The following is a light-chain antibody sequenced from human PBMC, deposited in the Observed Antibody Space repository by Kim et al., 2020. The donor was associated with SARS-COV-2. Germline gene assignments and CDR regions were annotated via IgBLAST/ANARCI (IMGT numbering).Light chain of an antibody. CDR1: QGISNY. CDR3: QKYNSAPRT. V-gene: IGKV1-27*01. J-gene: IGKJ1*01. CDR2: AAS. Sequence: ASVGDRVSITGRASQGISNYLAWYQQKSGKVPKLLIYAASTLQSGVPSRFSGSGSGTDFTLTISSLQPEDVATYYCQKYNSAPRTFGQGTKVDIK.